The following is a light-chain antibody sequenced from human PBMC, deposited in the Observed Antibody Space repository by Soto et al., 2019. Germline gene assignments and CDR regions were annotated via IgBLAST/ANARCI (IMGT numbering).Light chain of an antibody. V-gene: IGKV4-1*01. Sequence: DIVMTQSPDSLAVSLGERATIKCKSSQSVLYSSNNKNYLAWYQQKPGQPPKLLIYWASTRESGVPDRFSGSGSGTDFALTIRSLQAEDVAVYYCQQYYCTPWKFGQENKVEIE. CDR2: WAS. J-gene: IGKJ1*01. CDR3: QQYYCTPWK. CDR1: QSVLYSSNNKNY.